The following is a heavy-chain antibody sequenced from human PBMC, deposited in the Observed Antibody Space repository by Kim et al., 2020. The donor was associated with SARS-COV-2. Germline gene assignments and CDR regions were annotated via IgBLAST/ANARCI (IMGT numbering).Heavy chain of an antibody. J-gene: IGHJ4*02. Sequence: GGSLRLSCAASGFTFSSYAMHWVRQAPGKGLEWVAVISYDGSNKYYVDSVKGRFTISRDNSKNTLYLQMNSLRAEDTAVYYCARDYGIRYGDSYFDYWGQGTLVTVSS. CDR3: ARDYGIRYGDSYFDY. CDR2: ISYDGSNK. V-gene: IGHV3-30*04. CDR1: GFTFSSYA. D-gene: IGHD4-17*01.